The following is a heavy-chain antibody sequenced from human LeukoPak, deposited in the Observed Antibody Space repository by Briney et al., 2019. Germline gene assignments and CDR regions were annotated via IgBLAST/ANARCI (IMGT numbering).Heavy chain of an antibody. V-gene: IGHV1-46*01. CDR3: ASPYDYGDHYLDALHI. D-gene: IGHD4-17*01. Sequence: VASVKVSCKASGYTFTSYYMHWVRQAPGQGLEWMGIINPSGGSTSYAQKFQGRVTMTRDMSTSTVYMELSSLTSEDTAVYYCASPYDYGDHYLDALHIWGQGTIVTVSS. CDR2: INPSGGST. CDR1: GYTFTSYY. J-gene: IGHJ3*02.